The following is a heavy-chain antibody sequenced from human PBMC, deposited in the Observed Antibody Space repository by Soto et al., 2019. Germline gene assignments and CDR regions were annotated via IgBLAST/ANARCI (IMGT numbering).Heavy chain of an antibody. CDR1: HYSFARYG. V-gene: IGHV1-18*01. CDR2: ISTYNSNT. J-gene: IGHJ6*02. Sequence: ASVKVSCKASHYSFARYGISWVRQAPGQGLEWMGWISTYNSNTKYAQKFQGRVTMTTDTPTSTAYMNLRSLTSDDTAVYYCASEGYCSSGSCALYSHDFFGMDVWGQGTTVTVSS. CDR3: ASEGYCSSGSCALYSHDFFGMDV. D-gene: IGHD2-15*01.